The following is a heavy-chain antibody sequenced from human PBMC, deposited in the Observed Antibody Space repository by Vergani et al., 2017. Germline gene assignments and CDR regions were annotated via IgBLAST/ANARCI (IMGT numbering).Heavy chain of an antibody. Sequence: EVQLLESGGGSAQPGESLRLSCVASGFTFTAHGLNWVRQAPGQGLEWVSGISGQNFRTHYADSVKGRFTISRDDSKNTVYLHMNSLRPEDTAVYYCAKVGRSEVAGTFGAFDIWGQGTMVTVSS. D-gene: IGHD6-19*01. CDR2: ISGQNFRT. J-gene: IGHJ3*02. CDR1: GFTFTAHG. CDR3: AKVGRSEVAGTFGAFDI. V-gene: IGHV3-23*01.